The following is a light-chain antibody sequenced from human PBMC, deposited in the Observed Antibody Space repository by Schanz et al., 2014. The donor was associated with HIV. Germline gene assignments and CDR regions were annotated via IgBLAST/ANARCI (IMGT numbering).Light chain of an antibody. Sequence: DIVLTQFPGTLSLSPGEAATLSCRASQRIRTRSLAWYQQRSGQPPRLLIYDTFRRATGVPDRFSGSGSGTDFTLTISSLEPEDLAVYYCQQYGALPESFGQGTKLEIK. J-gene: IGKJ2*03. CDR2: DTF. CDR1: QRIRTRS. CDR3: QQYGALPES. V-gene: IGKV3-20*01.